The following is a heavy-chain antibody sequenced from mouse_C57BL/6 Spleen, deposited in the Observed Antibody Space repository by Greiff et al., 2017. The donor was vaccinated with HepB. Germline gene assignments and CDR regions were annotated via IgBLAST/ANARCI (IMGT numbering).Heavy chain of an antibody. J-gene: IGHJ3*01. D-gene: IGHD4-1*01. Sequence: EVQRVESGPGLVKPSQSPSLTCSVTGYSITSGYYWNWIRQFPGNKLEWMGYISYDGSNNYNPSLKNRISISRDTSKNQFFLKLNSVTTEDTATYYCARGWDLFAYWGQGTLVTVSA. V-gene: IGHV3-6*01. CDR2: ISYDGSN. CDR3: ARGWDLFAY. CDR1: GYSITSGYY.